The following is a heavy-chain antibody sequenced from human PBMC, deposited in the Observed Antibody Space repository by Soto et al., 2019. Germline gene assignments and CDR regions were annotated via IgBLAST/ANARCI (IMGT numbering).Heavy chain of an antibody. CDR2: ISAYNGNT. CDR1: GYTFTSYG. J-gene: IGHJ4*03. Sequence: QVQLVQSGAEVKKPGASVKVSCKASGYTFTSYGISWVRQAPGQGLEWMGWISAYNGNTNYAQKLQGRVTMTTDTAPSTANMERRGRRSDDTAVYYCARRTTVATGNYWVQGTLVTVSS. D-gene: IGHD4-17*01. V-gene: IGHV1-18*01. CDR3: ARRTTVATGNY.